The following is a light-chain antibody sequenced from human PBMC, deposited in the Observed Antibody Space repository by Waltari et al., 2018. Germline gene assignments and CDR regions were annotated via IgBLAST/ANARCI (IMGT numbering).Light chain of an antibody. V-gene: IGKV3-15*01. CDR3: QQSKFWPPVT. Sequence: EIVMTQSPATLSVSPGETATLSCRASQNINNNLAWYQQKPGQAPSLLIYGASTRASGTPARFSGSGSGTDFTLTISGLQSEDFASYDCQQSKFWPPVTFGGGTKVEI. CDR1: QNINNN. J-gene: IGKJ4*01. CDR2: GAS.